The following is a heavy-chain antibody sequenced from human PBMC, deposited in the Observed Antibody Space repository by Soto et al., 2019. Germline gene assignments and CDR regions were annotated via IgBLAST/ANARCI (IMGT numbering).Heavy chain of an antibody. V-gene: IGHV4-59*01. CDR3: ARTKNTAMVP. D-gene: IGHD5-18*01. Sequence: SETLSLTCTVSGGSISSYYWSWIRQPPGKGLEWIGYIYYSGSTNYNPSLKSRVTISVDTSKSQFSLKLSSVTAADTAVYYCARTKNTAMVPWGQGTLVTVSS. J-gene: IGHJ5*02. CDR2: IYYSGST. CDR1: GGSISSYY.